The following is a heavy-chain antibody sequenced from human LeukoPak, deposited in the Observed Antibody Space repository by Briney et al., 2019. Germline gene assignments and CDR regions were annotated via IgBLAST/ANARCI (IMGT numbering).Heavy chain of an antibody. V-gene: IGHV3-74*01. CDR1: GFTFSSYW. J-gene: IGHJ5*02. CDR3: AGDDGGSRHS. CDR2: INRHGSSR. Sequence: PGGSLRLSCAASGFTFSSYWMHWARHAPGKGLVWVSRINRHGSSRIYAESVKGRFTISRNNAKKTVYLQMNSLGAEDTAVYYCAGDDGGSRHSWGRGTLVTVSS. D-gene: IGHD3-10*01.